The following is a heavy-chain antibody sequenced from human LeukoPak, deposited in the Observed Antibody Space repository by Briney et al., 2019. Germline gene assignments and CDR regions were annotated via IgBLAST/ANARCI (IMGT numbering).Heavy chain of an antibody. CDR3: ARSGVVYYYDSSGWPNAFDI. Sequence: GGSLRLSCAASGFTFSSYSMNWVRQAPGKGLEWVSYIISSSSTIYYADSVKGRFTISRDNAKNSLYLQMNSLRDEDTAVYYCARSGVVYYYDSSGWPNAFDIWGQGTMVTVSS. D-gene: IGHD3-22*01. V-gene: IGHV3-48*02. J-gene: IGHJ3*02. CDR2: IISSSSTI. CDR1: GFTFSSYS.